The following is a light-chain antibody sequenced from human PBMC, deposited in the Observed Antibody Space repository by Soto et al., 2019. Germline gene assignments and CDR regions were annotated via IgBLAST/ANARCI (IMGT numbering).Light chain of an antibody. CDR1: QSVSSN. CDR2: GAS. CDR3: QQYNNWTPWT. V-gene: IGKV3-15*01. Sequence: EIVMTQSPATLYVSPGERATLSCRASQSVSSNLAWYQQKPGQAPRLLIYGASTRATGIPARFSGSGSGTEFTLTISSLQSEDFAVYYCQQYNNWTPWTFGQGNKVAIK. J-gene: IGKJ1*01.